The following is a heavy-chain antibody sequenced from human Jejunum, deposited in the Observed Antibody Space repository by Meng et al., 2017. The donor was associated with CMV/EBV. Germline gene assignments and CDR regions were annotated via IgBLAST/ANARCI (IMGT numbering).Heavy chain of an antibody. CDR3: AHLDGTTWYYYDY. J-gene: IGHJ4*02. CDR1: GFSLPTSGVA. Sequence: GFSLPTSGVAVGWIRQPPGKALEWLAHIYWNGNKYYSTSLKSRLTITKDTSKNQVVLTMTNVDPVDTATYYCAHLDGTTWYYYDYWGQGTLVTVSS. D-gene: IGHD5-24*01. CDR2: IYWNGNK. V-gene: IGHV2-5*01.